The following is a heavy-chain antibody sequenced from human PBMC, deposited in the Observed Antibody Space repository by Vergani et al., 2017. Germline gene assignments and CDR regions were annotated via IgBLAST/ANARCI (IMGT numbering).Heavy chain of an antibody. CDR3: ARVAGGSGGYYLG. CDR2: INHSGST. Sequence: QVQLQQWGAGLLKPSETLSLTCAVYGGSFSGYYWSWIRQPPGKGLEWIGEINHSGSTNYNPSLKSRVTISVDTSRTQFSLNLISVTAGDTAVYYCARVAGGSGGYYLGWGQGTPVTVSS. J-gene: IGHJ4*02. CDR1: GGSFSGYY. D-gene: IGHD3-22*01. V-gene: IGHV4-34*01.